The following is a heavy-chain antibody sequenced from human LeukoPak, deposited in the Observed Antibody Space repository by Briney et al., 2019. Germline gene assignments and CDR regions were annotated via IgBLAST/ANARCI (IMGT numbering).Heavy chain of an antibody. D-gene: IGHD4-4*01. CDR3: AKEGLQYYYYYGMDV. Sequence: AGSLRLSCAASGFTFSSYAMSWVRQAPGKGLEWVSAISGIGGSTYYADSVTGRFTISRDKSKYTLYLQMNSLRAEDTAVYYCAKEGLQYYYYYGMDVWGQGTTVTVSS. CDR2: ISGIGGST. CDR1: GFTFSSYA. V-gene: IGHV3-23*01. J-gene: IGHJ6*02.